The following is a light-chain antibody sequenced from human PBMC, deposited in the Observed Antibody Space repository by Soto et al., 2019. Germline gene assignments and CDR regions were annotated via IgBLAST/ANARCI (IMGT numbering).Light chain of an antibody. CDR2: DAS. V-gene: IGKV3-11*01. CDR1: QSVSSY. Sequence: EIVLTKSTETVSLSPGERSTLSCRASQSVSSYLAWYQQKPGQAPRLLIYDASKRATGIPARFSGSGFGTDYTLTTSSLEPEDFAVYYCQQRSKLRTFGEGTKVDIK. J-gene: IGKJ1*01. CDR3: QQRSKLRT.